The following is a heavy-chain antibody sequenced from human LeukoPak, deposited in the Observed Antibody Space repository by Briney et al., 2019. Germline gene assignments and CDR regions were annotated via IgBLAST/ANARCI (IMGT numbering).Heavy chain of an antibody. J-gene: IGHJ4*02. CDR3: ARVYYYGSGSLFLDY. V-gene: IGHV4-38-2*02. CDR2: IHHSGST. CDR1: GYSISSGYY. Sequence: TSETLSLTCTVSGYSISSGYYWGWIRQPPGKGLEWIGSIHHSGSTYYNPSLKSRVTISVDTSKNQFSLKLSSVTAADTAVYYCARVYYYGSGSLFLDYWGQGTLVTVSS. D-gene: IGHD3-10*01.